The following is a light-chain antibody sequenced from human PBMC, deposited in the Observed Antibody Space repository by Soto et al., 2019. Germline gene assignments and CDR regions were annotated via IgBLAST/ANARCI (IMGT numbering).Light chain of an antibody. CDR3: QQRTNWPRT. V-gene: IGKV3-11*01. CDR2: DAS. Sequence: EIVLTQSPATLFLSPGERATLSCRASQSVSNYLAWYQQKPGQAPRLLMYDASNRATGIPAKFSGSGSGTDFTLTINSGEPEDFAVYSCQQRTNWPRTLGQGTKVKIK. CDR1: QSVSNY. J-gene: IGKJ1*01.